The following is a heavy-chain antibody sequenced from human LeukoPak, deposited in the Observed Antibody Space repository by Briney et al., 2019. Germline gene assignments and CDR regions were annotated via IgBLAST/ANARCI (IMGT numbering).Heavy chain of an antibody. Sequence: GGSLRLSCAVSGFTFSSYEMNWVRQAPGKGLEWVSYISSSGSTRYYADSVKGRFTISRDAKNSLYLQMNSLRAEDTAVYYCARGPSGYHNTGGQGTLVTVSS. CDR2: ISSSGSTR. J-gene: IGHJ4*02. CDR1: GFTFSSYE. V-gene: IGHV3-48*03. D-gene: IGHD5-12*01. CDR3: ARGPSGYHNT.